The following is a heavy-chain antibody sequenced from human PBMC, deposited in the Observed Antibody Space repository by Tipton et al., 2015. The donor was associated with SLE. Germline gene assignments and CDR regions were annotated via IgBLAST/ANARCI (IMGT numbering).Heavy chain of an antibody. CDR1: GGSFSNYY. V-gene: IGHV4-34*01. J-gene: IGHJ4*02. D-gene: IGHD1-26*01. CDR3: ARNLGGGSDLNY. CDR2: INHSGST. Sequence: TLSLTCAVYGGSFSNYYWSWIRQPPGKGLEWIGEINHSGSTNYNPSLKHRVTISVDTSKNQFSLKLTSVTAADTAVYYCARNLGGGSDLNYWGQGTLVTVSS.